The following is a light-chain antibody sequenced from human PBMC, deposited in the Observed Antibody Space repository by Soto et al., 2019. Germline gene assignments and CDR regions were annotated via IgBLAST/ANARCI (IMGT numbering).Light chain of an antibody. CDR1: NSRSGSNY. CDR3: AKWDDSLRVYV. CDR2: RND. Sequence: QPVLHQPPSASGTPGQRVTISCSTSNSRSGSNYVYWYQQLPGAAPKLLIYRNDQRPSGVPDRFSGSKSGTSASLAISGRRSEDEGDYFCAKWDDSLRVYVFGSGTKLTVL. J-gene: IGLJ1*01. V-gene: IGLV1-47*01.